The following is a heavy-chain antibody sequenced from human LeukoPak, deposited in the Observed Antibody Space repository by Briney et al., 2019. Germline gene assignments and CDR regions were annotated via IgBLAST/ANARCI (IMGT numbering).Heavy chain of an antibody. CDR2: INPNSGGT. CDR1: GYXFSGYY. D-gene: IGHD1-1*01. Sequence: ASVKVSCKASGYXFSGYYIHWVRQAPGQGLEWMGWINPNSGGTNYAQRFQGRVTMTRDTSSSTAYMELSRLRSDDTAMFYCASTTGLDDWGQGTLVTVSS. V-gene: IGHV1-2*02. CDR3: ASTTGLDD. J-gene: IGHJ4*02.